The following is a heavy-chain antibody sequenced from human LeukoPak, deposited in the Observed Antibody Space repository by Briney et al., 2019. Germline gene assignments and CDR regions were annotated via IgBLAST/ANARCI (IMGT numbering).Heavy chain of an antibody. CDR1: GFTFSRYS. CDR3: AKGGATVIDY. D-gene: IGHD4-17*01. J-gene: IGHJ4*02. V-gene: IGHV3-74*01. Sequence: GGSLRLSCAVSGFTFSRYSMNWVRQAPGKGLEWVSRINSDGSSTTSADSVKGRFTISRDNAKNTLYLQMNSLRAEDTAVYYCAKGGATVIDYWGQGTLVTVSS. CDR2: INSDGSST.